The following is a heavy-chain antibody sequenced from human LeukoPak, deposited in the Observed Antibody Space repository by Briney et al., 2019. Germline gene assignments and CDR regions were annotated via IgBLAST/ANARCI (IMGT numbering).Heavy chain of an antibody. V-gene: IGHV3-30*03. J-gene: IGHJ4*02. D-gene: IGHD3-3*01. CDR1: GFTFSSYG. Sequence: GRSLRLSCAASGFTFSSYGMHWVRQAPGKGLEWVAVISYDGSNKYYADSVKGRFTISRDNSKNTLYLQMNSLRAEDTAVYYCAIPPYYDFWSGYYETDASLDYWGQGTLVTVSS. CDR2: ISYDGSNK. CDR3: AIPPYYDFWSGYYETDASLDY.